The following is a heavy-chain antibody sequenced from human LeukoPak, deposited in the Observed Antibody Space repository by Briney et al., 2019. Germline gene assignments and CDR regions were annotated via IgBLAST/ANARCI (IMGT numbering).Heavy chain of an antibody. V-gene: IGHV3-23*01. D-gene: IGHD3-10*01. Sequence: PGGSLRLSCAASGFTFSSYTMSWVRQAPGKGLEWVSAISGSGGSTYYADSVKGRFTISRDNSKNTLYLQMNSLRAEDTAVYYCAKVDRYYYGSGSPYNWFDPWGQGTLVTVSS. CDR3: AKVDRYYYGSGSPYNWFDP. J-gene: IGHJ5*02. CDR1: GFTFSSYT. CDR2: ISGSGGST.